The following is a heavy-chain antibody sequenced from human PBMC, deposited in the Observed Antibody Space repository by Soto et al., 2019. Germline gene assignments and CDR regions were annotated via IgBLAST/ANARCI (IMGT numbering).Heavy chain of an antibody. CDR3: ARVVIPVGWGRYYYYYYGMDV. J-gene: IGHJ6*02. D-gene: IGHD2-2*01. CDR1: GFTFSSYE. V-gene: IGHV3-48*03. Sequence: PGGSLRLSCAASGFTFSSYEMNWVRQAPGKGLEWVSYISSSGSTIYYADSVKGRFTISRDNAKNSLYLQMNSLRAEDTAVYYCARVVIPVGWGRYYYYYYGMDVWGQGTTVTVSS. CDR2: ISSSGSTI.